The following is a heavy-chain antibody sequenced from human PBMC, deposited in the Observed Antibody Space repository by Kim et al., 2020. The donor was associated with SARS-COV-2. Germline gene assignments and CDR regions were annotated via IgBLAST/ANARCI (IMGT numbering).Heavy chain of an antibody. V-gene: IGHV4-59*09. J-gene: IGHJ4*02. Sequence: SRVTISVDTSKNQFSLKLSSVTAADTAVYYCARGVRGIAVAGTGGGAVDYWGQGTLVTVSS. D-gene: IGHD6-19*01. CDR3: ARGVRGIAVAGTGGGAVDY.